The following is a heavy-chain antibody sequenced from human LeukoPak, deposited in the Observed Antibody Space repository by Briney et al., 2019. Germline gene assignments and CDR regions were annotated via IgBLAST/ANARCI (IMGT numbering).Heavy chain of an antibody. CDR2: IKQDGSEK. Sequence: GGSLRLSCAASGFTFSSYWMSWVRQAPGKGLEWVANIKQDGSEKYYVDSVKGRFTISRDNAKNSLYLQMNSLRAEDTAVYYCARGLKTVTTRGYYFDYWGQGTLVTVPS. J-gene: IGHJ4*02. D-gene: IGHD4-17*01. V-gene: IGHV3-7*01. CDR1: GFTFSSYW. CDR3: ARGLKTVTTRGYYFDY.